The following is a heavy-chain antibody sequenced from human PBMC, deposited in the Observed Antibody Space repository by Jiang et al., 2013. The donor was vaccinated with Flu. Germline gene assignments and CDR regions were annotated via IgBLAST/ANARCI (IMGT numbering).Heavy chain of an antibody. CDR2: VYYSGST. CDR3: VRGDPFAAYAA. J-gene: IGHJ5*02. CDR1: SNFINSFF. D-gene: IGHD2-15*01. Sequence: LLKPSETLSLTCTVSSNFINSFFWTWIRQPPGKGLEWIGHVYYSGSTNYNPSLKSRVTISIDTSKNQFSLKLNSVTXADTSVYFCVRGDPFAAYAAWGQGMLVTVSS. V-gene: IGHV4-59*13.